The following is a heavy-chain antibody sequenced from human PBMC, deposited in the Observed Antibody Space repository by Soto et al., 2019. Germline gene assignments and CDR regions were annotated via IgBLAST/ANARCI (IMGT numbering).Heavy chain of an antibody. V-gene: IGHV4-61*01. CDR1: GGSVSSGSYY. Sequence: SETLSLTCTVSGGSVSSGSYYWSWIRQPPGQGLEWIGYIYYSGSTTYNPSLKSRVTMSADTSKDQFSLKLNSVTAADTAVYYCARDAGGPYDHWGPGSLVTVSS. D-gene: IGHD2-15*01. CDR3: ARDAGGPYDH. CDR2: IYYSGST. J-gene: IGHJ4*01.